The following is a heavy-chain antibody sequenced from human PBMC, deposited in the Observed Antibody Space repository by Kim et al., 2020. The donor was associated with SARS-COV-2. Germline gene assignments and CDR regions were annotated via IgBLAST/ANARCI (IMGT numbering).Heavy chain of an antibody. CDR3: AKDRWSMSIAARPGGWGFDY. CDR2: ISGSGGST. J-gene: IGHJ4*02. D-gene: IGHD6-6*01. CDR1: GFTFSSYA. Sequence: GGSLRLSCAASGFTFSSYAMSWVRQAPGKGLEWVSAISGSGGSTYYADSVKGRFTISRDNSKNTLYLQMNSLRAEDTAVYYCAKDRWSMSIAARPGGWGFDYWGQGTLVTVSS. V-gene: IGHV3-23*01.